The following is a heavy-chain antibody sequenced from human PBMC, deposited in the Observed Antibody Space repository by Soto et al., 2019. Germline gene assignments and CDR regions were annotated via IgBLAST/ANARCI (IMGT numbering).Heavy chain of an antibody. J-gene: IGHJ6*02. V-gene: IGHV3-30-3*01. D-gene: IGHD6-6*01. CDR2: ISHDGSNK. Sequence: QVQLVESGGGVVQPGRSLRLSCAASGFTFSSYAMHWVRQAPGKGLEWVAVISHDGSNKYYVDSVKGRFTISRDNYKNTLYLHMVSLRAEHTTVYYFARDQYSSSFRGMDLWGQGTTVTVS. CDR3: ARDQYSSSFRGMDL. CDR1: GFTFSSYA.